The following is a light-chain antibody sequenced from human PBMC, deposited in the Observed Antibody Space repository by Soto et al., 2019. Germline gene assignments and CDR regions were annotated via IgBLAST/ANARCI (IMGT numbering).Light chain of an antibody. V-gene: IGKV3-15*01. Sequence: EIVMTQSPATLSVSPGERATLSCRASQSVSSYLAWYQQKPGQAPRLLIYGASTRATGIPARFSGSGSGTEFALTISSLQSEDFAVYYGQQYNDWPQTFGQGTKVDIK. CDR1: QSVSSY. J-gene: IGKJ1*01. CDR2: GAS. CDR3: QQYNDWPQT.